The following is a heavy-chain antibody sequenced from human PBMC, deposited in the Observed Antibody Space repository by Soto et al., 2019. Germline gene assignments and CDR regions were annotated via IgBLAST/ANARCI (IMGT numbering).Heavy chain of an antibody. Sequence: QVQLVESEGGVVQPGRSLRLSCAASGFIFSSFPMHWVRQAPGKGLEWVAVISDDGNTKYYADSVKGRFTISRDNSKNTLYLQMNSLSAEDTAVYYCTRADVTVTLSVFDPWGQGTLVTVSS. CDR1: GFIFSSFP. CDR2: ISDDGNTK. CDR3: TRADVTVTLSVFDP. J-gene: IGHJ5*02. V-gene: IGHV3-30-3*01. D-gene: IGHD4-17*01.